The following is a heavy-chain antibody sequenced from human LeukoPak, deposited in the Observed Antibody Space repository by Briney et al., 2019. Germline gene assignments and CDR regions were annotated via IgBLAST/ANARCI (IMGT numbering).Heavy chain of an antibody. D-gene: IGHD5-12*01. CDR1: GFTFDDYA. CDR2: ISWNSGNM. CDR3: AKDRLSGYSGGVIDY. V-gene: IGHV3-9*03. J-gene: IGHJ4*02. Sequence: PGGSLRLSCAASGFTFDDYAMHWVRQAPGKGLEWVSGISWNSGNMGYADSVKGRFTISRDNAKNSLYLQMNSLRAEDMALYYWAKDRLSGYSGGVIDYWGQGTLVTVSS.